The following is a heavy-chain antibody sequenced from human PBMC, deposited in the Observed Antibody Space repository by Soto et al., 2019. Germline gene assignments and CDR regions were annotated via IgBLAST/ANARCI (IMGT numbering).Heavy chain of an antibody. CDR3: ESEVRGFYYHGLDV. CDR1: GFTFSSYG. V-gene: IGHV3-33*01. Sequence: QVQLVESGGGVVQPGRSLRLSCAASGFTFSSYGMHWVRQAPGKGLEWVAVIWYDGSNKYYADSVKGRFTISRDNSKNTRYLQMNSLRAEDTAGYYWESEVRGFYYHGLDVWGQGTTVTVSS. D-gene: IGHD1-1*01. J-gene: IGHJ6*02. CDR2: IWYDGSNK.